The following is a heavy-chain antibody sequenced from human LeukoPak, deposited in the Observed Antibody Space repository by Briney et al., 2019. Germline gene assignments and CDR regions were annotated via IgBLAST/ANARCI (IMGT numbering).Heavy chain of an antibody. V-gene: IGHV1-18*01. CDR1: GYTFTSYG. J-gene: IGHJ4*02. CDR3: ARALIAARPDY. D-gene: IGHD6-6*01. Sequence: GASVKVSCKASGYTFTSYGISWVRQAPRQGLEWMGWISAYNGNTNYAQRLQGRVTMTTDTSTSTTYMELRSLRSDDTAVYYCARALIAARPDYWGQGTLVTVSS. CDR2: ISAYNGNT.